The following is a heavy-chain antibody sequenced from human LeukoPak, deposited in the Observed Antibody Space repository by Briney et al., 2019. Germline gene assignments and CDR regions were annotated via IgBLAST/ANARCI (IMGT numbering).Heavy chain of an antibody. D-gene: IGHD3-16*01. CDR1: GFTFSSYG. CDR3: ARDYYDYVWGPSSYFDY. Sequence: GGSLRLSCAASGFTFSSYGMSWVRQAPGKGLEWVSAISGSGGSTYYADSVKGRFTISRDNSKNTLYLQMNSLRAEDTAVYYCARDYYDYVWGPSSYFDYWGQGTLVTVSS. J-gene: IGHJ4*02. CDR2: ISGSGGST. V-gene: IGHV3-23*01.